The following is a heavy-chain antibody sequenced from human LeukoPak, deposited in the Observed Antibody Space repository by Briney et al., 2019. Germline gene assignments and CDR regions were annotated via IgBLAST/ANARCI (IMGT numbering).Heavy chain of an antibody. Sequence: GGSLRLSCAASGFTFSSYAMSWVRQAPGKGLEWVSAISGSGGSTYYADSVKGRFTISRDNSKNTLYLQMNSLRAEDTAVYYCAKDPTPYCSSTSCYELNWGQGTMVTVSS. D-gene: IGHD2-2*01. J-gene: IGHJ3*01. CDR3: AKDPTPYCSSTSCYELN. CDR1: GFTFSSYA. CDR2: ISGSGGST. V-gene: IGHV3-23*01.